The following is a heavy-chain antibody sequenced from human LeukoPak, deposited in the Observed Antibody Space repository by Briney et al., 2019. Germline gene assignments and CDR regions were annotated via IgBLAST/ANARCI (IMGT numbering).Heavy chain of an antibody. V-gene: IGHV1-2*02. D-gene: IGHD3-9*01. CDR2: INPNSGDT. CDR3: ARGGQTYYDILTGYYSFDY. J-gene: IGHJ4*02. CDR1: GYIFTGYY. Sequence: ASVKVSCKASGYIFTGYYMHWVRQAPGQGLEWMGWINPNSGDTNYAQKFQGRVTMTRDTSISTAYMELSRLRSDDTAVYYCARGGQTYYDILTGYYSFDYWGQGTLVTVSS.